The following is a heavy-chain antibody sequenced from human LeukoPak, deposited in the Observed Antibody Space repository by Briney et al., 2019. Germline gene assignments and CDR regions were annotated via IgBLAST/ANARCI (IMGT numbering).Heavy chain of an antibody. Sequence: PGGSLRLSCAASGFTFDDYAMHWVRQAPGKGLEWVSGISWNSGSIGYADSVKGRFTISRDNAKNSLYLQMNSLRAEDTALYYCAKGPVRTLYGMDVWGQGTTVTVSS. D-gene: IGHD1-14*01. CDR1: GFTFDDYA. J-gene: IGHJ6*02. CDR2: ISWNSGSI. V-gene: IGHV3-9*01. CDR3: AKGPVRTLYGMDV.